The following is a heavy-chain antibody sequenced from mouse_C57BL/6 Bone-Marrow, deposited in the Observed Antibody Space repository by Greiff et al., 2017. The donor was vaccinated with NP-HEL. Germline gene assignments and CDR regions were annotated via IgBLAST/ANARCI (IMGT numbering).Heavy chain of an antibody. CDR1: GFTFSNYW. J-gene: IGHJ2*01. CDR3: TGVGFFDY. V-gene: IGHV6-3*01. CDR2: IRLKSDNYAT. Sequence: EVMLVESGGGLVQPGGSMKLSCVASGFTFSNYWMNWVRQSPEKGLEWVAQIRLKSDNYATHYAESVKGRFTISRDDSKSSVYLQMNNLRAEDTGIYYCTGVGFFDYWGQGTTLTVSS.